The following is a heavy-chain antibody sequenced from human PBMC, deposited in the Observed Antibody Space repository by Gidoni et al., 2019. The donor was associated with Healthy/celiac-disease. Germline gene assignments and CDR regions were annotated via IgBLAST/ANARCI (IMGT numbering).Heavy chain of an antibody. Sequence: QVQLQESGPGLVKPSQTLSLTCTVSGGSIRSGGYYWSWIRQHPGKGLEWIGYIYYSGSTYYNPSLKSRVTISVDTSKNQFSLKLSSVTAADTAVYYCARGEVELSSSWYFLGMDVWGQGTTVTVSS. CDR2: IYYSGST. D-gene: IGHD6-13*01. V-gene: IGHV4-31*03. CDR1: GGSIRSGGYY. CDR3: ARGEVELSSSWYFLGMDV. J-gene: IGHJ6*02.